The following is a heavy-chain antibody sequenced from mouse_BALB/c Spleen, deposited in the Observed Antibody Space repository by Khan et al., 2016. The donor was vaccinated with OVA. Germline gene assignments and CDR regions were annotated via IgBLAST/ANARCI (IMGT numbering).Heavy chain of an antibody. V-gene: IGHV3-2*02. Sequence: EVQLQESGPGLVKPSQSLSLTCTVTGYSITNGYAWNWIRQFPGNKLEWMGYISYSGSTSYNPSLRSRIFITRDTSKNHFFLQLNSVTTEDAATYYCGRTNYYDYAMDYWGQGTSVTVSS. J-gene: IGHJ4*01. CDR2: ISYSGST. D-gene: IGHD1-1*01. CDR1: GYSITNGYA. CDR3: GRTNYYDYAMDY.